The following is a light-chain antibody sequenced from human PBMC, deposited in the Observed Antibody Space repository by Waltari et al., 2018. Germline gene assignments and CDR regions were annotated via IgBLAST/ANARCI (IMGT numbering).Light chain of an antibody. CDR3: QRYDDNPPT. J-gene: IGKJ4*01. Sequence: DIQMTQSPSTLSASVGDRVTITCRASQSISHWLAWYQQKPGKAPKLLISKAFSLEKEVPSRFSGSGSGTEFTLTITNLQPDDFATFYCQRYDDNPPTFGGGTKVEIK. CDR1: QSISHW. CDR2: KAF. V-gene: IGKV1-5*03.